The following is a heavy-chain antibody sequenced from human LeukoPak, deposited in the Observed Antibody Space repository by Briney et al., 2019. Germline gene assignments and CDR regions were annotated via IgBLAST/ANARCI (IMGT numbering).Heavy chain of an antibody. V-gene: IGHV3-23*01. D-gene: IGHD3-16*02. Sequence: GGSLRLSCAASGFTFSSYAMSWVRQAPGKGLEWVSAISGSGGSTYYADSVKGRFTISRDNSKNTLYLQMNSLRAEDTAVYYCAKGPPYYDYVWGSYRLDYWGQGTLATVSS. CDR2: ISGSGGST. J-gene: IGHJ4*02. CDR3: AKGPPYYDYVWGSYRLDY. CDR1: GFTFSSYA.